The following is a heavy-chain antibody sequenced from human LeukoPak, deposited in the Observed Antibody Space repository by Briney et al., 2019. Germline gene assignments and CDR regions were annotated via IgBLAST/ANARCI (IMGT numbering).Heavy chain of an antibody. Sequence: ASVKVSCKASGYTFTSYDINWVRQATGQGLEWMGWMNPNSGNTGYAQKFQGRVTITRNTSISTAYMELSSLRSEDTAVYYCARVTAAAGTRFDYWGQGTLVTVSS. CDR1: GYTFTSYD. J-gene: IGHJ4*02. D-gene: IGHD6-13*01. CDR3: ARVTAAAGTRFDY. CDR2: MNPNSGNT. V-gene: IGHV1-8*03.